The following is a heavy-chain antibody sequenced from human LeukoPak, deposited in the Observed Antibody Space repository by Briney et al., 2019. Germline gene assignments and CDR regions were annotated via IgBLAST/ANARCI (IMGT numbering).Heavy chain of an antibody. J-gene: IGHJ4*02. V-gene: IGHV3-15*07. CDR3: TTYYYDSSGHPYFDY. D-gene: IGHD3-22*01. CDR2: IKSKPDGGTT. Sequence: GESLRLSCAASGFTFSNAWMNWVRQAPGKGLEWVGRIKSKPDGGTTDYAAPVKGRFTISRDDSKNMLYLQMNSLTTEDTAVYYCTTYYYDSSGHPYFDYWGQGTLVTVSS. CDR1: GFTFSNAW.